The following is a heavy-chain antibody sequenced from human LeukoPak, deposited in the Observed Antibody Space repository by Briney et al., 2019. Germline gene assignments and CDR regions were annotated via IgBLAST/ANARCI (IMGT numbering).Heavy chain of an antibody. J-gene: IGHJ5*02. CDR3: AREMISCSSTSCLNWFDP. CDR2: ISSSSSTM. D-gene: IGHD2-2*01. V-gene: IGHV3-48*04. CDR1: GFPFSSYG. Sequence: PGGSLRLSCAASGFPFSSYGMHWVRQAPGKGLEWVSYISSSSSTMYYADSVKGRFSISRDNAKNSLYLQMNSLRAEDTAVYYCAREMISCSSTSCLNWFDPWGQGTLVTVSS.